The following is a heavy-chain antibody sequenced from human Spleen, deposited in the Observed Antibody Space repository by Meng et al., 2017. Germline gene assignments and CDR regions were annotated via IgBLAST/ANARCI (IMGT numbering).Heavy chain of an antibody. CDR1: GFTFSTYN. Sequence: GESLKISCAASGFTFSTYNMNWVRQAPGEGLEWVALISHDGSNKYYADSVKGRFAISRDNSKSVLYLQMSGLRTEDTATYYCARGPITMAGTLDYWGLGTVVTVSS. CDR2: ISHDGSNK. CDR3: ARGPITMAGTLDY. D-gene: IGHD6-19*01. J-gene: IGHJ4*02. V-gene: IGHV3-30*09.